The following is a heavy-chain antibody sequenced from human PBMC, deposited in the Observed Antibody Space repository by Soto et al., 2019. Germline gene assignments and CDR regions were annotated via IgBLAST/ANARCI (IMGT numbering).Heavy chain of an antibody. V-gene: IGHV4-59*08. Sequence: SETLSLTWTVSGGSISNYYWSWIRQPPGKGLEWIGYIYYSGSTNYNPSLTSRVTISVDTSKNQFSLKLSSVTAADTAVYYCARHRYSYGVYYFDYWGQGTLVTVS. CDR3: ARHRYSYGVYYFDY. J-gene: IGHJ4*02. CDR2: IYYSGST. CDR1: GGSISNYY. D-gene: IGHD5-18*01.